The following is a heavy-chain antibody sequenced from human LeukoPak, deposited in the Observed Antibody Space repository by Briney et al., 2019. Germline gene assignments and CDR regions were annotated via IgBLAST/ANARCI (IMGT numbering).Heavy chain of an antibody. Sequence: PGGSLRLSCAASGFTVSSNYMSWVRQAPGKGLEWVSSISSSSSYIYYADSVKGRFTISRDNAKNSLYLQMNSLRAEDTAVYYCARASPDCSGGSCYLYYFDYWGQGTLVTVSS. J-gene: IGHJ4*02. CDR1: GFTVSSNY. V-gene: IGHV3-21*01. D-gene: IGHD2-15*01. CDR2: ISSSSSYI. CDR3: ARASPDCSGGSCYLYYFDY.